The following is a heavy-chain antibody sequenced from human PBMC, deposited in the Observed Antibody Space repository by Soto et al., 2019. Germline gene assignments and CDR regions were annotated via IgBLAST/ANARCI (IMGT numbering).Heavy chain of an antibody. D-gene: IGHD2-15*01. CDR2: IMSDNGNT. CDR3: AARRNCSSTSCYRSIYCSGGSCYSSYYYYGMDV. J-gene: IGHJ6*02. Sequence: ASVKLSCTSSGSTLRRSGISWGLQAHGQVLEWMVLIMSDNGNTDYAQKSQDRVTITRDRSMSTAYMELSSLRSEDTAMYYCAARRNCSSTSCYRSIYCSGGSCYSSYYYYGMDVWGQGTTVTVSS. CDR1: GSTLRRSG. V-gene: IGHV1-18*01.